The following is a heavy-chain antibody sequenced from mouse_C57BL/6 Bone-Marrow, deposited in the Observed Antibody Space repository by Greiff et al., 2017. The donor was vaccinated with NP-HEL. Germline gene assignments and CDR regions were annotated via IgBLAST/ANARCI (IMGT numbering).Heavy chain of an antibody. CDR2: IRLKSDNYAT. J-gene: IGHJ2*01. V-gene: IGHV6-3*01. D-gene: IGHD2-4*01. CDR1: GFTFSNYW. CDR3: TDYDYAYFDY. Sequence: EVKVEESGGGLVQPGGSMKLSCLASGFTFSNYWMNWVRQSPEKGLEWVAQIRLKSDNYATHYAESVKGRFTISRDDSKSSVYLQMNNLRAEDTGIYYCTDYDYAYFDYWGQGTTLTVSS.